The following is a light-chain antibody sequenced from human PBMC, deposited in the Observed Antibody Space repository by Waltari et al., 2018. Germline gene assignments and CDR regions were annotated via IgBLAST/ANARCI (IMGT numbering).Light chain of an antibody. CDR2: DVS. V-gene: IGLV2-14*03. Sequence: QSALTQPASVSGSAGPSIPISCSGTTSDIGRYNYFSWYQQPPGNAPRPVIYDVSRWPSGVSNRFIGSKSGITASLAISGLQAEDEGDYFCASYTSSNTVIFGGGTRVTVL. CDR1: TSDIGRYNY. CDR3: ASYTSSNTVI. J-gene: IGLJ2*01.